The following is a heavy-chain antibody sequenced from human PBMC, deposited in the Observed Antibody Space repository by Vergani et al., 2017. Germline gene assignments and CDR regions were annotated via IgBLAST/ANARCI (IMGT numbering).Heavy chain of an antibody. CDR2: IYTSGST. CDR3: ARGCSGGSCYSTFDY. J-gene: IGHJ4*02. CDR1: GGSISSGSYY. Sequence: QLQLQESGPGLVKPSQTLSLTCAVSGGSISSGSYYWTWIRQPAGKGLEWIGRIYTSGSTNYNPSLKSRVTISVDTSKNQFSLKLSSVTAADTAMYYCARGCSGGSCYSTFDYWGQGTLVSVSS. V-gene: IGHV4-61*02. D-gene: IGHD2-15*01.